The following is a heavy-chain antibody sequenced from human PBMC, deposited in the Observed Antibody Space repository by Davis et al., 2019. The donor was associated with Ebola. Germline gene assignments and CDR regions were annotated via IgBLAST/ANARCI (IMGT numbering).Heavy chain of an antibody. D-gene: IGHD3-10*01. CDR3: ARDRALTLNWFDP. CDR2: IYHSGST. Sequence: SETLSLTCAVSGDSIISSKWWSWLRQPPGKGLEWIGSIYHSGSTYYNPSLKSRVTISVDTSKNQFSLKLSSVTAADTAVYYCARDRALTLNWFDPWGQGTLVTVSS. CDR1: GDSIISSKW. J-gene: IGHJ5*02. V-gene: IGHV4-4*02.